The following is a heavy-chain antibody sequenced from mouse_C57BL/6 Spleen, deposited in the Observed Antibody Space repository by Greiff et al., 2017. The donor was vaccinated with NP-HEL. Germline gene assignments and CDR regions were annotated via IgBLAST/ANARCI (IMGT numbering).Heavy chain of an antibody. V-gene: IGHV1-22*01. D-gene: IGHD2-3*01. J-gene: IGHJ1*03. CDR3: ARYGGYYSYWYFDV. Sequence: EVQLQQSGPELVKPGASVKMSCKASGYTFTDYNMHWVKQSHGKSLEWIGYINPNNGGTSYKQKFKGKATLTVNKSSSTAYMELRSLTSEDSAVYYCARYGGYYSYWYFDVWGTGTTVTVSS. CDR2: INPNNGGT. CDR1: GYTFTDYN.